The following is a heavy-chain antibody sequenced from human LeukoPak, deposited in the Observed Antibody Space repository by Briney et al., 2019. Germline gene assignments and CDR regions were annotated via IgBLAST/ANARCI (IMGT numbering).Heavy chain of an antibody. V-gene: IGHV4-59*01. CDR3: ARTTEGGYTYDYFYYYHMDV. CDR2: IYYSGST. D-gene: IGHD5-18*01. CDR1: GGSISGYY. J-gene: IGHJ6*03. Sequence: SETLSLTCTVSGGSISGYYWSWIRQPPGKGLEWVGYIYYSGSTNYNPSLKSRVTISVDTSKNQFSLKLSSVTAADTAVYYCARTTEGGYTYDYFYYYHMDVWGKGTTVTISS.